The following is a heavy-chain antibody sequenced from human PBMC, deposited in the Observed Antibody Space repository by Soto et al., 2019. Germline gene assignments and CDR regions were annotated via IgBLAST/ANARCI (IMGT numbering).Heavy chain of an antibody. CDR1: GYTFTGYY. J-gene: IGHJ6*02. Sequence: GASVKVSCKASGYTFTGYYMHWVRQAPGQGLEWMGWINPNSGGTNYAQKFQGWVTMTRDTSISTAYMELSRLRSDDTAVYYCARVSRTKYYYGSGSYSRALWGYGMDVWGQGTTVTVSS. CDR3: ARVSRTKYYYGSGSYSRALWGYGMDV. V-gene: IGHV1-2*04. D-gene: IGHD3-10*01. CDR2: INPNSGGT.